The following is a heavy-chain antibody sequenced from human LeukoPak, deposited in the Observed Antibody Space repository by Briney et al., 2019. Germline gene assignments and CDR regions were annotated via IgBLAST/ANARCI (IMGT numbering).Heavy chain of an antibody. D-gene: IGHD3-10*01. J-gene: IGHJ6*02. CDR3: ARDRSKCMDV. CDR2: ESNDGSNK. V-gene: IGHV3-30*04. Sequence: QPGRSLRLSCAASGFTFSSYFMYWVRQAPGKGLEWVAVESNDGSNKYHADSVKGRFTISRDNSKNTLYLQMDSLRAEDTAVYYCARDRSKCMDVWGQGTTVTVSS. CDR1: GFTFSSYF.